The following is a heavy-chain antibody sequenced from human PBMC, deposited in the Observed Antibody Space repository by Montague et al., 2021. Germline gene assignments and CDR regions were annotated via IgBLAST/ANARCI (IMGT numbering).Heavy chain of an antibody. Sequence: SETLSLTCTVSGGSISGHFWSWVRQPPGKGLDYIGYIYYSGNTNYNPSLKSRVTISVDTSKNQFSLKLSSVTAADTAVYYCVRSQDHCSSNSCFHYFDYWGQGTLVTVSS. D-gene: IGHD2-2*01. J-gene: IGHJ4*02. CDR3: VRSQDHCSSNSCFHYFDY. CDR1: GGSISGHF. V-gene: IGHV4-59*08. CDR2: IYYSGNT.